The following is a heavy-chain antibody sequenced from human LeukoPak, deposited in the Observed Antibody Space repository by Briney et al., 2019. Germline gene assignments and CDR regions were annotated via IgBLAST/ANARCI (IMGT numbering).Heavy chain of an antibody. V-gene: IGHV3-9*01. CDR2: ISWSSANV. Sequence: PGGSLRLSCAASGFTFDDYAMHWVRQDPGKGLEWVSGISWSSANVGYADSVKGRFTISRDNAKNSLYLQMNSLRVEDTALYYCANDMGSGSYKGFLDYWGQGTLVTVSS. CDR1: GFTFDDYA. D-gene: IGHD1-26*01. CDR3: ANDMGSGSYKGFLDY. J-gene: IGHJ4*02.